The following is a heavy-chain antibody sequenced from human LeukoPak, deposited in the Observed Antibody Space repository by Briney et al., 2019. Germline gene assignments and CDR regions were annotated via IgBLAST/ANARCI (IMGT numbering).Heavy chain of an antibody. CDR1: GFTFSSYA. J-gene: IGHJ4*02. D-gene: IGHD1-26*01. CDR2: ISGSGGST. V-gene: IGHV3-23*01. Sequence: GGSLRLSCAASGFTFSSYAMSWVRQTPGKGLEWVSTISGSGGSTYYADSVKGRFTISRDNSKNTLYLQMNSLRAEDTAVYYCAKGGKWDVTPFDYWGQGTLVTVSS. CDR3: AKGGKWDVTPFDY.